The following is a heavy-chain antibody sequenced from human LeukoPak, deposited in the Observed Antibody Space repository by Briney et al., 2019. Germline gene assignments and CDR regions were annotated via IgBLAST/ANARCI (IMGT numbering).Heavy chain of an antibody. V-gene: IGHV3-48*01. CDR1: GFTFSSYS. Sequence: GGSLRLSCAASGFTFSSYSMNWVRQAPGKGLEWVSFISSSSSTIYYADSVRGRFTISRDNAKNSLYLQMNSLRAEDTAVYYCARDGAAGIAAAPNYWGQGTLVTVSS. J-gene: IGHJ4*02. CDR2: ISSSSSTI. CDR3: ARDGAAGIAAAPNY. D-gene: IGHD6-13*01.